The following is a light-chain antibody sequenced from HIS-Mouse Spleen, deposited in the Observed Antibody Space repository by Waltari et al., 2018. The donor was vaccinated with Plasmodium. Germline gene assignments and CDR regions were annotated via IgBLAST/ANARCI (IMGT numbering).Light chain of an antibody. CDR1: QLGDKY. CDR2: QDS. J-gene: IGLJ2*01. CDR3: QAWDSSTVV. V-gene: IGLV3-1*01. Sequence: SYELTQPPSVSVSPGQTASITCSGDQLGDKYACWYPQKPGQSPVLVIYQDSKRPSGIPERFSGSNSGNTATLTISGTQAMDDADYYCQAWDSSTVVFGGGTKLTVL.